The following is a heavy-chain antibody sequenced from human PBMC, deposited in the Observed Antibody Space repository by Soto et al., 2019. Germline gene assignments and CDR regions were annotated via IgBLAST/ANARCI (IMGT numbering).Heavy chain of an antibody. V-gene: IGHV3-7*01. CDR3: AREKRANGYFDY. J-gene: IGHJ4*02. D-gene: IGHD6-25*01. CDR2: IKQAGREK. Sequence: EVQLVESGGGLVQTGGSLRLPCAASGFTFSAYWMSWVRQAPGKGLEWVANIKQAGREKYYVDSVNGRFIISRDDAKNSLFLQVNSLRVEDTAVYYRAREKRANGYFDYWGQGTLVTVSS. CDR1: GFTFSAYW.